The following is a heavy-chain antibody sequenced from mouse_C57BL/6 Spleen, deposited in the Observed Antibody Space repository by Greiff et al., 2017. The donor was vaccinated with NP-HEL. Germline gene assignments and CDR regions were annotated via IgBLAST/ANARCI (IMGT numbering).Heavy chain of an antibody. D-gene: IGHD4-1*01. J-gene: IGHJ3*01. Sequence: EVNVVESGGGLVKPGGSLKLSCAASGFTFSSYAMSWVRQTPEKRLEWVATISDGGSYTYYPDNVKGRFTISRDNAKNNLYLQMSHLKSEDTAMYYCARLTGTLAAWFAYWGQGTLVTVSA. V-gene: IGHV5-4*03. CDR1: GFTFSSYA. CDR2: ISDGGSYT. CDR3: ARLTGTLAAWFAY.